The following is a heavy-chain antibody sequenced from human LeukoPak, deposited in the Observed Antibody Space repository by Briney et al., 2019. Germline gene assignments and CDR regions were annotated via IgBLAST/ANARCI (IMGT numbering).Heavy chain of an antibody. CDR3: AKGGPLGYCSSTSCPKYYYYGMDV. D-gene: IGHD2-2*01. Sequence: GGSLRLSYAAPGFTFDDYAMHWGPQAPGKGLEWVLGISWNSGSTGYADSVKGRFTISRDNAKNSLYLQMNSLRAEDTALYYCAKGGPLGYCSSTSCPKYYYYGMDVWGQGTTVTVSS. CDR2: ISWNSGST. V-gene: IGHV3-9*01. CDR1: GFTFDDYA. J-gene: IGHJ6*02.